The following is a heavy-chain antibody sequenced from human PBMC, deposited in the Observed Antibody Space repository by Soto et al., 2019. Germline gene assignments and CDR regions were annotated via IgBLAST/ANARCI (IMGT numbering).Heavy chain of an antibody. J-gene: IGHJ4*02. V-gene: IGHV3-11*06. CDR1: GFTFSDYY. CDR3: ARSGDNYNRLDY. D-gene: IGHD1-1*01. CDR2: SSNSGTFS. Sequence: GGSLRLSCEGSGFTFSDYYISWIRQAPGKGLEWISYSSNSGTFSRYADSVKGRFSISRDNTKNLLYLQMNSLRAEDTAVYYCARSGDNYNRLDYWGQGTLVTVSS.